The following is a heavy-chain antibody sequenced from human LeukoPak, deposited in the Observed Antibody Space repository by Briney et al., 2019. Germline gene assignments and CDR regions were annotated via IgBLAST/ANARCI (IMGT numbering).Heavy chain of an antibody. D-gene: IGHD4-17*01. V-gene: IGHV4-59*08. CDR3: ARHGYGDFKFDP. Sequence: SETLSLTCTVSGGSISSYYWSWIRQPPGKGLEWIGYISKNGNTNSSPSLRSRVTISIDTSKNQVSLKVRSVTAADTAVYYCARHGYGDFKFDPWGQGTLVTVSS. CDR1: GGSISSYY. J-gene: IGHJ5*02. CDR2: ISKNGNT.